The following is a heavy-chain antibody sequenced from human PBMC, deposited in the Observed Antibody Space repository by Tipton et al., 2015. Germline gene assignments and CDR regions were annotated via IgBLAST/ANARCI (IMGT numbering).Heavy chain of an antibody. V-gene: IGHV4-59*12. D-gene: IGHD3-22*01. CDR3: AREGWNSDSSGYDY. CDR1: GGSLSNYY. Sequence: TLSLTCTVSGGSLSNYYWSWIRQPPGKGLEWIGYIFYTGSTNYNPSLESRVTISVDTSKNQFSLQLSSVTAADTAVYYCAREGWNSDSSGYDYWGQGTLVTVSS. J-gene: IGHJ4*02. CDR2: IFYTGST.